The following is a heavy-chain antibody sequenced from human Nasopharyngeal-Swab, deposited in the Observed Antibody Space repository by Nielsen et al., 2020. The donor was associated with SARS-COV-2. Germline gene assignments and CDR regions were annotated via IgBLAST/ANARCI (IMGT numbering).Heavy chain of an antibody. J-gene: IGHJ3*02. Sequence: GGSLRLSCAASGFTFSDYYMSWIRQAPGKGLEWVSYISSSGSTIYYADSVKGRFTISRDNAKNSLYLQMNSLRAEDTAVYYCASSQAYNWNDSDALDIWGQGTMVTVSS. V-gene: IGHV3-11*04. CDR1: GFTFSDYY. D-gene: IGHD1-1*01. CDR2: ISSSGSTI. CDR3: ASSQAYNWNDSDALDI.